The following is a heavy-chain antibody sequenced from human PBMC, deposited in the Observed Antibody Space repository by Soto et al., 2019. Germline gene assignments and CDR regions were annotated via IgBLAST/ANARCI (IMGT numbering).Heavy chain of an antibody. Sequence: GESLKTSCKGSGYTFATYWIGWVRQTPGKGLEWMGIIYPGDSDTRYSPSFQGQVTISADKSISTAYLQWTSLKASDTAMYYCARQNPVVTVFDYWGQGTPVTVLL. CDR2: IYPGDSDT. CDR3: ARQNPVVTVFDY. D-gene: IGHD2-21*02. V-gene: IGHV5-51*01. CDR1: GYTFATYW. J-gene: IGHJ4*02.